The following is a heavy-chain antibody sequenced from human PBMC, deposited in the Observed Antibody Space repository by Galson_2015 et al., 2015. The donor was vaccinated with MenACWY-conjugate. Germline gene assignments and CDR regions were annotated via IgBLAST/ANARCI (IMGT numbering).Heavy chain of an antibody. D-gene: IGHD6-25*01. V-gene: IGHV4-39*01. Sequence: YYNPSLKRRVTISVDTSKNQFSLNLSSVTAADTAIYYCARLKRAHYDYWGQGTLVTVSS. CDR3: ARLKRAHYDY. J-gene: IGHJ4*02.